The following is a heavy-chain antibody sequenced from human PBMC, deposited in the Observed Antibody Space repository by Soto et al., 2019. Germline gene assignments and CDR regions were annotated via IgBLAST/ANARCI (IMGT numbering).Heavy chain of an antibody. V-gene: IGHV4-4*07. Sequence: PSGTLSLTCTVSGASISGFYWSWIRKSVGKGLEWIGRIYATGTTDYNPSLKSRVMMSVDTSKKQFSLKLRSVTAADTAVYYCVRDGTKTLRDWFDPWGQGISVTVSS. CDR2: IYATGTT. CDR3: VRDGTKTLRDWFDP. J-gene: IGHJ5*02. D-gene: IGHD1-1*01. CDR1: GASISGFY.